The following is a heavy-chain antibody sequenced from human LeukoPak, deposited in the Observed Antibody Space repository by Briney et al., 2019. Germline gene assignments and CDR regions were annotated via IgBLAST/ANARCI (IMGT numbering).Heavy chain of an antibody. J-gene: IGHJ4*02. CDR3: ASDPPYTSSSAW. V-gene: IGHV1-58*01. Sequence: GTSVTVSCKASGFTVTITAVQWVRQARGQRLEWIGWILVGSGNTNYAQMFQERVTLTWDVSTSTAYMVLSSLRSEDTAIYYCASDPPYTSSSAWWGQGTLVTVSS. CDR1: GFTVTITA. D-gene: IGHD2-2*01. CDR2: ILVGSGNT.